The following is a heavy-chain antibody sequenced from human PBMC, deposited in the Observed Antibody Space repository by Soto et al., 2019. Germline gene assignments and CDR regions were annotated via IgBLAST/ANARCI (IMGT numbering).Heavy chain of an antibody. Sequence: QITLKESGPTLVKPTQTLTLTCTFSGFSLSTSGVSVGWLRQPPGKALEWLALIYWDDDKRYSLSLKSRLTITKDTSKNQVVLTMTNMGPVNTATYYWAHRDCSGGICHDFDYWGQGTLVTVSS. CDR1: GFSLSTSGVS. CDR3: AHRDCSGGICHDFDY. CDR2: IYWDDDK. D-gene: IGHD2-15*01. J-gene: IGHJ4*02. V-gene: IGHV2-5*02.